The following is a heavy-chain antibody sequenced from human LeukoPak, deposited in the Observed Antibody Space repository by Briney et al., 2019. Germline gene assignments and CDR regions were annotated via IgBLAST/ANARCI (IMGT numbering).Heavy chain of an antibody. CDR2: IKQDGSEK. CDR3: ARGPIDPASYFDY. V-gene: IGHV3-7*03. CDR1: GFTFSSYW. J-gene: IGHJ4*02. Sequence: GGSLRLSCAAPGFTFSSYWMSWVRQAPGKGLEWVANIKQDGSEKYYVDSVKGRFTISRDNAKNSLYLQMNSLRAEDTAVYYCARGPIDPASYFDYWGQGTLVTVSS. D-gene: IGHD6-25*01.